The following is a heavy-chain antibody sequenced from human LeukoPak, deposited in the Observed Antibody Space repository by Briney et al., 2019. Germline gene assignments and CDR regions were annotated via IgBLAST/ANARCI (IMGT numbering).Heavy chain of an antibody. CDR3: ATQTITLVVVISPFDY. J-gene: IGHJ4*02. D-gene: IGHD3-22*01. Sequence: GGSLRLSCAASGFTFDTYPMHWGRQAPGKGVELGALRQDDGAKTNYADSVRGRFTISRDNSRSTVYLQMNSLKPDDTAVYYCATQTITLVVVISPFDYWGQGALVTVSS. CDR1: GFTFDTYP. CDR2: RQDDGAKT. V-gene: IGHV3-30*02.